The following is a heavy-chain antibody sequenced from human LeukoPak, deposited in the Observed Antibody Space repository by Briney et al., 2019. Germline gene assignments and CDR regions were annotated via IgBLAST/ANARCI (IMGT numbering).Heavy chain of an antibody. D-gene: IGHD4-17*01. V-gene: IGHV1-69*13. J-gene: IGHJ6*02. CDR1: GGTFSSYA. CDR2: IIPIFGTA. Sequence: SVKVSCKASGGTFSSYAISWVRQAPGQGLEWMEGIIPIFGTANYAQKFQGRVTITADESTSTAYMELSSLRSEDTAVYYCARTTVTTFQVHYYYYGMDVWGQGTTVTVSS. CDR3: ARTTVTTFQVHYYYYGMDV.